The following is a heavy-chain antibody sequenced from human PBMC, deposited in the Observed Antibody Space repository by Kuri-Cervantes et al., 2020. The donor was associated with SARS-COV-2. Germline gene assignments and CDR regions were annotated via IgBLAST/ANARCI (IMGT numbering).Heavy chain of an antibody. J-gene: IGHJ4*02. CDR1: GDSISSGD. D-gene: IGHD7-27*01. V-gene: IGHV3-30-3*01. CDR2: ISYDGSNK. CDR3: ARDLSLAGDYYFDY. Sequence: LSLTCTVSGDSISSGDYYWTWIRQAPGKGLEWVAVISYDGSNKYYADSVKGRFTISRDNSKNTLYLQMNSLRAEDTAVHYCARDLSLAGDYYFDYWGQGTLVTVSS.